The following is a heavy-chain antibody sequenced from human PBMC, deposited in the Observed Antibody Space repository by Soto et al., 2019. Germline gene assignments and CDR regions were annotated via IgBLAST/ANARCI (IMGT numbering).Heavy chain of an antibody. CDR1: GGTFSSYT. V-gene: IGHV1-69*08. D-gene: IGHD1-26*01. CDR2: IIPILGIA. CDR3: ARDKSSGSYYYGMDV. J-gene: IGHJ6*02. Sequence: QVQLVQSGAEVKKPGSSVKVSCKASGGTFSSYTISWVRQAPGQGLEWMGRIIPILGIANYAQKFQGRVTITADKSTSTAYMELSSLRSEDTAVYYCARDKSSGSYYYGMDVWGQGTTVTVSS.